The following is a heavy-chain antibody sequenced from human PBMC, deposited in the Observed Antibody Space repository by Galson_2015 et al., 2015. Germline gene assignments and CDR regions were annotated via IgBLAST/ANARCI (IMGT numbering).Heavy chain of an antibody. CDR2: INSGGGT. J-gene: IGHJ3*02. CDR3: ASNLYYYDSSGYSNAFDI. D-gene: IGHD3-22*01. CDR1: GFTVSSNY. V-gene: IGHV3-53*01. Sequence: SLRLSCAASGFTVSSNYMSWVRQAPGKGLEWVSAINSGGGTYYADSVKSRFTISSDNSKNTLYLQMNSLRAEDTTVYYCASNLYYYDSSGYSNAFDIWGQGIMVTVSS.